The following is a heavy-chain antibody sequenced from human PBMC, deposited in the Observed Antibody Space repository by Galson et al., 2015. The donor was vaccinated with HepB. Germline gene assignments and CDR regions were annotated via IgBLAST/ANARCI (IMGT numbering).Heavy chain of an antibody. Sequence: SETLSLTCAVYGGSFSGYYWSWIRQPPGKGLEWIGEINHSGSTNYNPSLKSRVTISVDTSKNQFSLKLSSVTAADTAVYYCARATWLAHFDYWGQGTLVTVSS. V-gene: IGHV4-34*01. D-gene: IGHD6-19*01. J-gene: IGHJ4*02. CDR2: INHSGST. CDR1: GGSFSGYY. CDR3: ARATWLAHFDY.